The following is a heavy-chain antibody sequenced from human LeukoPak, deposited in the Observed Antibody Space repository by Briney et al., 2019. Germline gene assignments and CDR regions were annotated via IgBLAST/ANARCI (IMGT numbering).Heavy chain of an antibody. J-gene: IGHJ3*01. D-gene: IGHD6-25*01. Sequence: QSGGSLRFSCAASGFPFSTFWMTWVRQAPGKGLQWVANIIQDGSERYYVDSVKGRFTISRDNAKNSLFLQMNSLRAEDTAVYYCAREAASTISHAFDVWGQGTMVTVSS. V-gene: IGHV3-7*01. CDR1: GFPFSTFW. CDR2: IIQDGSER. CDR3: AREAASTISHAFDV.